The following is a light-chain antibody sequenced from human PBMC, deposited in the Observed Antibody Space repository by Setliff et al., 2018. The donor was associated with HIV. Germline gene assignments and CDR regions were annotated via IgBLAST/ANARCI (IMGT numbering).Light chain of an antibody. CDR2: PKS. CDR1: SSNIGAGYD. Sequence: QSVLTQPPSVSGAPGKRVTISCTGSSSNIGAGYDVHWYQQLPGTAPKLLIYPKSDRPSGVPDRFSGSKSGTSASLAITGLQAEDEADYYCQSYDSSLSGFVFGTGTKVTVL. V-gene: IGLV1-40*01. J-gene: IGLJ1*01. CDR3: QSYDSSLSGFV.